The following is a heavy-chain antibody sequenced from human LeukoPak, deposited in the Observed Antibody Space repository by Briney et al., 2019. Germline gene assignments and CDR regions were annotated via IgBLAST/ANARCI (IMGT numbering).Heavy chain of an antibody. CDR3: ARGPGIPDYYCYYMDV. CDR1: GYTFTSYD. Sequence: ASVKVSCKASGYTFTSYDINWVRQATGQGLEWMGWMNPNSGNTGYAQKFQGRVTITRNTSISTAYMELSSLRSEDTAVYYCARGPGIPDYYCYYMDVWGKGTTVTVSS. D-gene: IGHD1-14*01. CDR2: MNPNSGNT. J-gene: IGHJ6*03. V-gene: IGHV1-8*03.